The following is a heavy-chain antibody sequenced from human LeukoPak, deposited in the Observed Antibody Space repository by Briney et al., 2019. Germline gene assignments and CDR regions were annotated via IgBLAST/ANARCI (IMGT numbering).Heavy chain of an antibody. V-gene: IGHV4-4*07. CDR3: ARELYSSSWYSSDYNWFDP. Sequence: SETLSLTCTGSGGSISSYYWSWIRQPAGKGLEWIGRIYTSGSTNYNPSLKSRVTMSVDTSKNQFSLKLSSVTAADTAVYYCARELYSSSWYSSDYNWFDPWGQGTLVTVSS. CDR2: IYTSGST. CDR1: GGSISSYY. D-gene: IGHD6-13*01. J-gene: IGHJ5*02.